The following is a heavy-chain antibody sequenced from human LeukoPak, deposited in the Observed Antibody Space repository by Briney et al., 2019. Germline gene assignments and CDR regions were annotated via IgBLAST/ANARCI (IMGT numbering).Heavy chain of an antibody. CDR1: GYSFTSYW. CDR2: IYPGDSDT. J-gene: IGHJ4*02. V-gene: IGHV5-51*01. D-gene: IGHD1-1*01. CDR3: ARLRLGFLWNPNDY. Sequence: GGSLRLSCKGSGYSFTSYWIGWVRQMPGKGLEWMGIIYPGDSDTRYSPSFQGQVTISADKSISAAYLQWSSLKASDTAMYYCARLRLGFLWNPNDYWGQGTLVTVSS.